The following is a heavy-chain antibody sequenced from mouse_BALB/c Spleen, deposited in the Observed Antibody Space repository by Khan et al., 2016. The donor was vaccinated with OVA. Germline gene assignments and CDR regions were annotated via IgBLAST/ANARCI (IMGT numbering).Heavy chain of an antibody. J-gene: IGHJ3*01. D-gene: IGHD2-2*01. CDR2: TSTYSGNT. V-gene: IGHV1S137*01. Sequence: VQLQESGPELVRPGVSVKISCKGSGYTFTDYAMHWVKQSHAKSLEWIGVTSTYSGNTNYNQKFKGKATMTVDKSSSTAYMELARLTSEDSAIYYCARPGLRRGAWFAYWGQGTLVTVSA. CDR1: GYTFTDYA. CDR3: ARPGLRRGAWFAY.